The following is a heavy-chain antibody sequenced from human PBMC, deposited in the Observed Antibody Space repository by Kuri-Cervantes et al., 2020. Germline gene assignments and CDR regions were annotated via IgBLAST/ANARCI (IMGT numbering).Heavy chain of an antibody. J-gene: IGHJ4*02. V-gene: IGHV3-30*03. CDR2: ISYDGSNK. CDR3: ARGIATRRGGIDY. Sequence: LSLTCAASGFTFSSYGMHWVRQAPGKGLEWVAVISYDGSNKYYADSVKGRFTISRDNSKNTLYLQMNSLRAEDTAVYYCARGIATRRGGIDYWGQGTLVTVSS. D-gene: IGHD6-6*01. CDR1: GFTFSSYG.